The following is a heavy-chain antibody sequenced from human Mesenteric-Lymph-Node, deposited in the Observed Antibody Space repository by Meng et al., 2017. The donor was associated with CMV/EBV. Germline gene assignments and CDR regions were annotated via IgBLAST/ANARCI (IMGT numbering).Heavy chain of an antibody. Sequence: GESLKISCAASRLTFSSYGMHWVRQAPGKGLEWVATISHDGASQYYADSVRGRFAISRDNSKNTLFLQLSSLRTEDTAVYYCAGEYQLLNTPYFEYWGQGTLVTVSS. D-gene: IGHD3-10*01. V-gene: IGHV3-30*09. CDR1: RLTFSSYG. CDR3: AGEYQLLNTPYFEY. J-gene: IGHJ4*02. CDR2: ISHDGASQ.